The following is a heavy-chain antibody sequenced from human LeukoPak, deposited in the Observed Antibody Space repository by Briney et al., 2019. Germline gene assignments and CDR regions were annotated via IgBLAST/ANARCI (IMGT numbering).Heavy chain of an antibody. J-gene: IGHJ4*02. CDR2: IIPISGTA. CDR1: GGTFSSYA. D-gene: IGHD4-11*01. Sequence: SVKVSCKASGGTFSSYAISWVRQAPGQGLEWMGGIIPISGTANYAQKFQGRVTITADESTSTAYMELSSLRSEDTAVYYCASGAHDYILDYWGQGTLVTVSS. V-gene: IGHV1-69*13. CDR3: ASGAHDYILDY.